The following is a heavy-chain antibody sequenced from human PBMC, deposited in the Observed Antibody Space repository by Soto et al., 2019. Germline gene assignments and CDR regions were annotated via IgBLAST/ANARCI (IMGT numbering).Heavy chain of an antibody. CDR2: INSDGSST. Sequence: EVQLVESGGGLVQPGGSLRLSCAASGFTFSSYWMHWVRQAPGKGLVWVSRINSDGSSTSYADSVKGRFTISRDNAKNTLYLQMNMLRAKDTAVYYCARVQWELQYVQHWGQGTLVIVSS. J-gene: IGHJ1*01. CDR1: GFTFSSYW. D-gene: IGHD1-26*01. CDR3: ARVQWELQYVQH. V-gene: IGHV3-74*01.